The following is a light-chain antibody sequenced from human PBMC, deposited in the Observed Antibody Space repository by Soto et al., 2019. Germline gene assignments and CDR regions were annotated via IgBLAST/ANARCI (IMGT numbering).Light chain of an antibody. J-gene: IGKJ1*01. Sequence: DSQMTQAPSTLSASVGDRVTITGRASQSISSWLAWYQQKPGKAPKLLIYDASSLESGVPSRFSGSGSGTEFTLTISSLQPDDFATYYCQQYNSYSWTFGQGTKVDIK. CDR1: QSISSW. CDR3: QQYNSYSWT. V-gene: IGKV1-5*01. CDR2: DAS.